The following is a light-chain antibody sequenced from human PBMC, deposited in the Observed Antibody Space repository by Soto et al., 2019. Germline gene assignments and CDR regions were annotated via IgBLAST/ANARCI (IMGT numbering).Light chain of an antibody. V-gene: IGLV2-8*01. CDR3: SSYAGSKNLV. CDR1: SSDVGGYNS. Sequence: QSALTQPPSASGSPGQSVTISCTRTSSDVGGYNSVSWYQQHPGKAPKLMIYEVNKRPSGVPDRFSASKSDSTASLTVSGLQAEDEAHYYCSSYAGSKNLVFGGGTKVTVL. CDR2: EVN. J-gene: IGLJ2*01.